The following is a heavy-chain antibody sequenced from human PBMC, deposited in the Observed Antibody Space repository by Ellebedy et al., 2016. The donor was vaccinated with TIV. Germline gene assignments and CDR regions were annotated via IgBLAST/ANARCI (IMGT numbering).Heavy chain of an antibody. CDR2: IYPGDSDT. CDR3: ARRGDLYGSGRSLDY. D-gene: IGHD3-10*01. V-gene: IGHV5-51*01. J-gene: IGHJ4*02. Sequence: GESLKISCKSSGYNFSSYWIGWVRQMPGKGLEWMGIIYPGDSDTRYSPSFQGQVTISADKSISTAYLQWSGLKASDTARYYCARRGDLYGSGRSLDYWGQGTLVTVSS. CDR1: GYNFSSYW.